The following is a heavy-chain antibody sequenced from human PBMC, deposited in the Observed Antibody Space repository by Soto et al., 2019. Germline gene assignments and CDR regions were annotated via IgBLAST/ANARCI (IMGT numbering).Heavy chain of an antibody. J-gene: IGHJ4*02. CDR2: IKQDGSEK. CDR3: ARKYGYCSGGSCYGYFDY. Sequence: SLRLSCAASGFTFSSYWMSWVRQAPGKGLEWVANIKQDGSEKYYVDSVKGRFTISRDNAKNSLYLQMNSLRAEDTAVYYCARKYGYCSGGSCYGYFDYWGQGTLVTVSS. V-gene: IGHV3-7*01. D-gene: IGHD2-15*01. CDR1: GFTFSSYW.